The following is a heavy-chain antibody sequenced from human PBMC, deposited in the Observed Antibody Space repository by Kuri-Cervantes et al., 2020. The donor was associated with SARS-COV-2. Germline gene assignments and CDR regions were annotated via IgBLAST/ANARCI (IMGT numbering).Heavy chain of an antibody. Sequence: GESLKISCAASGFTFRSYGMHWVRQAPGKGLEWVAGISYDESDKDYADSVKGRFTISRDTFENTLYLQMNSLRAEDTAVYYCATKESGYYSAMDVWGKGTTVTVSS. CDR3: ATKESGYYSAMDV. D-gene: IGHD3-3*01. CDR2: ISYDESDK. V-gene: IGHV3-30*03. J-gene: IGHJ6*03. CDR1: GFTFRSYG.